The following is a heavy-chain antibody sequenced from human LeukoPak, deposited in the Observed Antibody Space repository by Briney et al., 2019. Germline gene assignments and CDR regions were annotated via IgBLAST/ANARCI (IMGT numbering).Heavy chain of an antibody. Sequence: SETLSLTCGVSGVSMSSGYDGAWIRQPPGKGLEWIGVVYYTVITYYGPSLNSRVTISLDTSKNHLSPKLTSVTAADTAVYYCARSGTNGTDHWFDPWGQGTLVTVSS. CDR1: GVSMSSGYD. CDR3: ARSGTNGTDHWFDP. J-gene: IGHJ5*02. V-gene: IGHV4-38-2*01. D-gene: IGHD1-1*01. CDR2: VYYTVIT.